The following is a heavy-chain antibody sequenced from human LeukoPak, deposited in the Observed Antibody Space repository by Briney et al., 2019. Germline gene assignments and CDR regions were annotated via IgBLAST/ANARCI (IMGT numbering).Heavy chain of an antibody. J-gene: IGHJ4*02. CDR2: ISYDGSNK. D-gene: IGHD2-21*02. Sequence: GGSLRLSCAASGFTFSSYGMHWVRQAPGKGLEWVAVISYDGSNKYYADSVKGRFAISRDNSKNTLYLQMNSLRAEDTAVYYCAKVTSWYFDYWGQGTLVTVSS. CDR1: GFTFSSYG. V-gene: IGHV3-30*18. CDR3: AKVTSWYFDY.